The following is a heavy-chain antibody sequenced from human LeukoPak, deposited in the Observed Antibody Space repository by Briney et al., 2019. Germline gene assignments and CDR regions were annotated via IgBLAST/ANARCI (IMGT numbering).Heavy chain of an antibody. V-gene: IGHV3-30*02. D-gene: IGHD2-2*01. Sequence: PGGSLRLSCTAPGFTFSSYAIHWIRQAPGKGLEWVALVWHDGSNRYYADSVKGRFTISRDNSKNTLYLQMNSLRAEDTAVYCCARDSNYFDYWGQGTLVTVSS. CDR1: GFTFSSYA. J-gene: IGHJ4*02. CDR3: ARDSNYFDY. CDR2: VWHDGSNR.